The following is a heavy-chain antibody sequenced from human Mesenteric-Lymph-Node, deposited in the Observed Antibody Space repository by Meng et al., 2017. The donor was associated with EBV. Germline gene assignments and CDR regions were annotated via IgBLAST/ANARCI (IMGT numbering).Heavy chain of an antibody. Sequence: HLQKGDERLLKPSETLSLACAVYGGSFSGYYWSWIRQPPGKGLEWIGEISHSGGTTYNPSLKSRVTISVDTSKNQFSLKLSSVTAADTAVYYCATHGSGSYSWFDPWGQGTLVTVSS. CDR3: ATHGSGSYSWFDP. CDR1: GGSFSGYY. J-gene: IGHJ5*02. V-gene: IGHV4-34*01. D-gene: IGHD3-10*01. CDR2: ISHSGGT.